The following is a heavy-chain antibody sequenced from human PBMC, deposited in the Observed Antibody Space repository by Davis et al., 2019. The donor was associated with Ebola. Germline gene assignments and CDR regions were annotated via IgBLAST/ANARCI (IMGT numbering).Heavy chain of an antibody. CDR2: IRSKANSYAT. D-gene: IGHD2-21*02. CDR1: GFTFSGSA. V-gene: IGHV3-73*01. Sequence: AGSLRLSCAASGFTFSGSAMHWVRQASGKGLEWVGRIRSKANSYATAYAASVKGRFTISRDDSKNTAYLQMNSLRAEDTAVYYCARAYCGGDCSFDYWGQGTLVTVSS. CDR3: ARAYCGGDCSFDY. J-gene: IGHJ4*02.